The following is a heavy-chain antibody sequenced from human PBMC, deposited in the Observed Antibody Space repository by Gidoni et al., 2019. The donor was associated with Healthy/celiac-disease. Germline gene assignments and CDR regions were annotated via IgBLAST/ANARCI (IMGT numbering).Heavy chain of an antibody. V-gene: IGHV3-23*01. CDR1: GCTFSSYA. Sequence: EVQLLASGGGLVQPGGSLRLSCAPSGCTFSSYAMSWVRQAPGKGLEWVSAISGSGGSTYYADSVKGRFTISRDNSKNTLYLQMNSLRAEDTAVYYCAKAYSGYDHFDYWGQGTLVTVSS. J-gene: IGHJ4*02. D-gene: IGHD5-12*01. CDR3: AKAYSGYDHFDY. CDR2: ISGSGGST.